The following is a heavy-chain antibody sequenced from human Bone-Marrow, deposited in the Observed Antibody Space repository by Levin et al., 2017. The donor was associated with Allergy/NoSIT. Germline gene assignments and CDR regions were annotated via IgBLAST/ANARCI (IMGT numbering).Heavy chain of an antibody. CDR3: AVTRGLIIPTFIKHDAFDM. V-gene: IGHV3-74*01. D-gene: IGHD3-10*01. J-gene: IGHJ3*02. CDR1: GLMSDSYW. Sequence: GGSLRLSCAASGLMSDSYWMHWVRQAPGEGLEWVSRIKTDDNSAIYADSVKGRFTISRDNARNTLYLQLKSLRADDTAVYYCAVTRGLIIPTFIKHDAFDMWGQGTIVTVSS. CDR2: IKTDDNSA.